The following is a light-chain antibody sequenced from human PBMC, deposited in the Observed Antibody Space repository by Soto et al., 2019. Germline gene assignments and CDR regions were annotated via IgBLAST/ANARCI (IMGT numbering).Light chain of an antibody. V-gene: IGLV2-23*01. CDR1: SSDVGSYNL. J-gene: IGLJ2*01. CDR2: EGS. Sequence: QSALTQPASVSGSPGQSITISCTGTSSDVGSYNLVSWYQQHPGKAPKLMIYEGSKRPSGVSNRFSGSKSGNTASLTISGRQAEDEADYYCCSYAGSSTPAVFGGGTKLTVL. CDR3: CSYAGSSTPAV.